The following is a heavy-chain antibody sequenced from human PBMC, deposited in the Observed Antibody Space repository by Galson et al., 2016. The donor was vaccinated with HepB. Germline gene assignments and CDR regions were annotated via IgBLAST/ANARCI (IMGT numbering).Heavy chain of an antibody. V-gene: IGHV3-9*02. D-gene: IGHD3-16*01. CDR3: AKDVSTLGFDS. J-gene: IGHJ4*02. CDR1: GCTSDDYA. CDR2: ISLNGGNI. Sequence: SLRLSCAGTGCTSDDYAMHWVRQNPGKGVEGVAGISLNGGNIDNQNSVKGRFTIPRDNAKNSLYLQMNSLRPEDTAVYYCAKDVSTLGFDSWGQGTLVTVTS.